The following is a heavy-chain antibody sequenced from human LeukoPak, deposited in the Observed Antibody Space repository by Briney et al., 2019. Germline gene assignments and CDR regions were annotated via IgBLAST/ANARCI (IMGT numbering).Heavy chain of an antibody. Sequence: ASVKVSCKASGGTFISYAISWVRQAPGQGREWMGGIIPIFGTANYARKFQGRVTITADESTSTPYIELSSLRSEDTAVYYCARAGTAGTSLYNWSDRWGQGTLVTVSS. D-gene: IGHD2-2*01. CDR2: IIPIFGTA. J-gene: IGHJ5*02. V-gene: IGHV1-69*01. CDR3: ARAGTAGTSLYNWSDR. CDR1: GGTFISYA.